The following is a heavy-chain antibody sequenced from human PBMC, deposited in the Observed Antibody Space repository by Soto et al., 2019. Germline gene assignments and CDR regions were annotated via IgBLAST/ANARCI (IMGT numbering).Heavy chain of an antibody. Sequence: ASMKLSSTASGVTFSSYSISWVRQAPGQGLEWMGGIIPIFGTANYAQKFQGRVTITADESTSTAYMELSSLRSEDTAVYYCARGIAAYDYWGQGTLVTVSS. CDR2: IIPIFGTA. CDR1: GVTFSSYS. CDR3: ARGIAAYDY. D-gene: IGHD6-6*01. V-gene: IGHV1-69*13. J-gene: IGHJ4*02.